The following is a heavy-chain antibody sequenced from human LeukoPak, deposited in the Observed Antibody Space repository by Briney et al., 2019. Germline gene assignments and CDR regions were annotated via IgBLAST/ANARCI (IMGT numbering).Heavy chain of an antibody. CDR3: ATTAELSYYDFWSGSVPLDY. J-gene: IGHJ4*02. Sequence: GGSLRLSCAASGFTFSSYSMNWVRQAPGKGLEWVSSISSSSKYMYYADSMKGRFTISRDNAKNSLYLQMNSLRAEDTAVYYRATTAELSYYDFWSGSVPLDYWGLGTLVTVSS. CDR1: GFTFSSYS. CDR2: ISSSSKYM. V-gene: IGHV3-21*01. D-gene: IGHD3-3*01.